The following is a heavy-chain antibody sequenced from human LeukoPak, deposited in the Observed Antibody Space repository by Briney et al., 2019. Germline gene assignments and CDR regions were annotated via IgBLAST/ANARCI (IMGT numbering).Heavy chain of an antibody. CDR2: IRYDGSNK. CDR1: GFTFSSYG. D-gene: IGHD3-22*01. J-gene: IGHJ4*02. V-gene: IGHV3-30*02. CDR3: AKTSYYYDSSGYYPPVLADY. Sequence: HSGGSLRLSCAASGFTFSSYGMHWVRQAPGKGLEWVAFIRYDGSNKYYADSVKGRFTISRDNAKNSLYLQMNSLRAEDTAVYYCAKTSYYYDSSGYYPPVLADYWGQGTLVTVSS.